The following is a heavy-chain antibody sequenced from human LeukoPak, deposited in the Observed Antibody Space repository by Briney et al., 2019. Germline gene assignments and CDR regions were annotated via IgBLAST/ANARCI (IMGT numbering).Heavy chain of an antibody. D-gene: IGHD6-6*01. Sequence: ASVKVSCKASGCTFTSYAMHWVRQAPGQRLEWMGWINAGNGNTKYSQKFQGRVTITRDTSASTAYMELSSLRSEDTAVYYCARDLIAARPYWFDPWGQGTLVTVSS. CDR2: INAGNGNT. V-gene: IGHV1-3*01. CDR3: ARDLIAARPYWFDP. CDR1: GCTFTSYA. J-gene: IGHJ5*02.